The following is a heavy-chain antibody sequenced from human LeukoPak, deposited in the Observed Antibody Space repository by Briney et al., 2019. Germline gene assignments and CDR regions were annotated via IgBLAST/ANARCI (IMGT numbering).Heavy chain of an antibody. CDR2: IYYSGST. J-gene: IGHJ4*02. V-gene: IGHV4-59*12. D-gene: IGHD3-10*01. CDR1: GGSISSYY. Sequence: SETLSLTCTVSGGSISSYYWSWIRQPPGRGLEWIGYIYYSGSTNYNPSLKSRVTISVDTSKNQFSLKLSSVTAADTAVYYCARRRGYYGSGSYYKDYWGQGTLVTVSS. CDR3: ARRRGYYGSGSYYKDY.